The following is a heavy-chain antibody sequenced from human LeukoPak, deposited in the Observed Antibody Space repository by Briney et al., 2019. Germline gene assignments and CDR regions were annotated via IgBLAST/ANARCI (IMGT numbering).Heavy chain of an antibody. V-gene: IGHV4-59*08. J-gene: IGHJ4*02. D-gene: IGHD3-22*01. Sequence: SETLSLTCTVSGGSISSYYWSWIRQPPGKGLEWIGYIYYRGSTNYNPSLKSRVTISVDTSKNQFSLKLSSVTAADTAVYYCARHPTYYYDSSGLPWGQGTLVTVSS. CDR1: GGSISSYY. CDR2: IYYRGST. CDR3: ARHPTYYYDSSGLP.